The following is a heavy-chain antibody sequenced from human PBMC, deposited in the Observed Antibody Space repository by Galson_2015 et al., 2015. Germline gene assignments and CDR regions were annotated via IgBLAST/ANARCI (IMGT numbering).Heavy chain of an antibody. CDR1: GFTFSSYG. V-gene: IGHV3-30*18. CDR3: AKDVRTFFTMVRGVLDY. Sequence: SLRLSCAASGFTFSSYGMHWVRQAPGKGLEWVAVISYDGSNKYYADSVKGRFTISRDNSKNTLYLQMNSLRAEDTAVYYCAKDVRTFFTMVRGVLDYWGQGTLVTVSS. J-gene: IGHJ4*02. D-gene: IGHD3-10*01. CDR2: ISYDGSNK.